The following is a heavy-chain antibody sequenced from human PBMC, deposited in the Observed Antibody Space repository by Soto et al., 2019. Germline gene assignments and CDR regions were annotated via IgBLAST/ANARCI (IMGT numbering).Heavy chain of an antibody. D-gene: IGHD5-18*01. CDR3: ARVMRSLLSITALDT. Sequence: ASVKVSCKASGYTFTRDQIHWVRQAPGQGLEWMGMIDPSGGKTNYAQKFQGRVTMTRDTSTSTVYMALSSLRSEDAAIYFCARVMRSLLSITALDTWGQGTLVTVSS. CDR2: IDPSGGKT. V-gene: IGHV1-46*01. J-gene: IGHJ5*02. CDR1: GYTFTRDQ.